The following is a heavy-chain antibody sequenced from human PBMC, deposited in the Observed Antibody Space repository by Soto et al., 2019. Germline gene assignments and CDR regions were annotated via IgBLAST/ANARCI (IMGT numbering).Heavy chain of an antibody. V-gene: IGHV3-33*01. Sequence: PGGSLILSCAASGFIFSSYGLHWVRQAPGKGLEWVAVIWYDGRNKYYADSVEGRFTISRDNSKNTLYLQMNSLRAEDTAVYYCARDDFCSSGSCRYFDYWGQGILVTVSS. CDR2: IWYDGRNK. CDR1: GFIFSSYG. J-gene: IGHJ4*02. D-gene: IGHD2-15*01. CDR3: ARDDFCSSGSCRYFDY.